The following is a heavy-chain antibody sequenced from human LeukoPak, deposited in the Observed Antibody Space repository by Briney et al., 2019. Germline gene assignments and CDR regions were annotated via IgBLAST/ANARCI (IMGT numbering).Heavy chain of an antibody. Sequence: LGASVKVSCKVSGYTLTELSMHWVRQAPGKGLEWMGGFDPEDGETIYAQKFQGRVTMTEDTSTDTAYMELSSLRSEDTAVYYCATVADIVGVPAAIDFQHWGQGTLVTVSS. CDR2: FDPEDGET. CDR3: ATVADIVGVPAAIDFQH. J-gene: IGHJ1*01. D-gene: IGHD2-2*01. V-gene: IGHV1-24*01. CDR1: GYTLTELS.